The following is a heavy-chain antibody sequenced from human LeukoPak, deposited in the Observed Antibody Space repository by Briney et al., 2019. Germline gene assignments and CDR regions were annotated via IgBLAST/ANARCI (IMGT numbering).Heavy chain of an antibody. Sequence: ASVKVSCKAAGYTVSGYYMHWVRQAPGQGLEWMGWINPNSGGTNYAQKFQGRVTMTSDTSITPAYMELSTLKPDATAVYSCAKGKNSGTYSASDYSGQGTLVTVSS. CDR3: AKGKNSGTYSASDY. D-gene: IGHD1-26*01. CDR2: INPNSGGT. V-gene: IGHV1-2*02. CDR1: GYTVSGYY. J-gene: IGHJ4*02.